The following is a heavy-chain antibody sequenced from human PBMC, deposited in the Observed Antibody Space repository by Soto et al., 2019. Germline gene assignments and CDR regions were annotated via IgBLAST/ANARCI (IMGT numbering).Heavy chain of an antibody. J-gene: IGHJ4*02. Sequence: EVQLVESGGGLVEPGGSLRLSCAASGFSFNNAWMNWVRQAPGKGREWVGRIKSKSDGGTTDYVAPVKGRFTISRDDSKNTLYLQMNSLKTEDTAMYYCTTSIKSKVSGWGQGTLVTVSS. CDR2: IKSKSDGGTT. CDR1: GFSFNNAW. V-gene: IGHV3-15*07. CDR3: TTSIKSKVSG. D-gene: IGHD6-25*01.